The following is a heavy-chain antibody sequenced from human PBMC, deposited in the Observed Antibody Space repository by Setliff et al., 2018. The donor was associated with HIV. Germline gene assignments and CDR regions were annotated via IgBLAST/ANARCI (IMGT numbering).Heavy chain of an antibody. J-gene: IGHJ6*03. Sequence: SETLSLTCTVSGGSIISGSNYWSWIRQPAGKGLEWIGTIYHSGTTYYNPSLKSRFTISVDTSKNQFSLKLSSVTAADTAVYYCARHQGYYDFWSGYSYYYLYYMDVWGEGTMVTVSS. V-gene: IGHV4-39*01. CDR3: ARHQGYYDFWSGYSYYYLYYMDV. CDR2: IYHSGTT. CDR1: GGSIISGSNY. D-gene: IGHD3-3*01.